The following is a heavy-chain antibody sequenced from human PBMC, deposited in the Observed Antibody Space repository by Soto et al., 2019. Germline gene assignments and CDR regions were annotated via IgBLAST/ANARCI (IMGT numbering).Heavy chain of an antibody. CDR3: AKGHKDCGGDCYDWYLAH. D-gene: IGHD2-21*02. CDR2: ISGSGDT. Sequence: EVQLLESGGGVVQPGGSLRLSCAASGFTFSSFVMSWVRQAPGKGLEWVSGISGSGDTYYADSVKGRFTISRDNSRNTLYLQMNSLRAEDTAVYYFAKGHKDCGGDCYDWYLAHWGRDTLVTVSS. V-gene: IGHV3-23*01. J-gene: IGHJ2*01. CDR1: GFTFSSFV.